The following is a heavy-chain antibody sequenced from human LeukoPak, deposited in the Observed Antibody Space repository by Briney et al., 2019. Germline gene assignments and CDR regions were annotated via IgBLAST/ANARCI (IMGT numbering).Heavy chain of an antibody. CDR1: GFTFSSYG. CDR2: IWYDGSNK. CDR3: ARLSGYSYGLYYFDY. D-gene: IGHD5-18*01. Sequence: GRSLRLSCAASGFTFSSYGMHWVRQAPDKGLEWVAVIWYDGSNKYYADSVKGRFTISRDNSKNTLYLQMNSLRAEDTAVYYCARLSGYSYGLYYFDYWGQGTLVTVSS. V-gene: IGHV3-33*01. J-gene: IGHJ4*02.